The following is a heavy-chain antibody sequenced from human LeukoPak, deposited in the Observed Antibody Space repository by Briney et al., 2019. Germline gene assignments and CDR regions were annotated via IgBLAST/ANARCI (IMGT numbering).Heavy chain of an antibody. V-gene: IGHV4-31*03. CDR1: GGSISSGGYY. CDR2: IYYSGST. Sequence: PSETLSLTCTVSGGSISSGGYYWSWIRQHPGKGLEWIGYIYYSGSTYYNPSLKSRVTISVDMSKNQFSLKLSSVTAADTAVYYCARAGSQLDPYCTNGVCFNFDYWGQGTLVTVSS. CDR3: ARAGSQLDPYCTNGVCFNFDY. D-gene: IGHD2-8*01. J-gene: IGHJ4*02.